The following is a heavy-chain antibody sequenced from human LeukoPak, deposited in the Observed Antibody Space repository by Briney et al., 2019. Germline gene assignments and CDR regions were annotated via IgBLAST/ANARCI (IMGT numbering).Heavy chain of an antibody. CDR2: ISRSSSTI. CDR3: ARDRGLLPRYFDL. J-gene: IGHJ2*01. Sequence: GGSLRLSCAASGFTFSSYSMNWVRQAPGKGLEWVSYISRSSSTIYYADSVKGRFTISRDNAKNSLYLQMNSLRAEDTAVYYCARDRGLLPRYFDLWGRGTLVTVSS. CDR1: GFTFSSYS. D-gene: IGHD2-15*01. V-gene: IGHV3-48*01.